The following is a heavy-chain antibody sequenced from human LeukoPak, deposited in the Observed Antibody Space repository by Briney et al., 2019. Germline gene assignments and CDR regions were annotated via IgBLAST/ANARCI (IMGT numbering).Heavy chain of an antibody. J-gene: IGHJ3*02. D-gene: IGHD3-22*01. CDR3: ARGTPSITMIASRQGTDAFDI. CDR2: INPNSGGT. Sequence: ASVKVSCKASGYTFTGYYMHWVRQAPGQGLEWMGWINPNSGGTNYAQKFQGRVTMTRDTSISTAYMELSRLRSDDTAVYYCARGTPSITMIASRQGTDAFDIWGQGTMVTVSS. V-gene: IGHV1-2*02. CDR1: GYTFTGYY.